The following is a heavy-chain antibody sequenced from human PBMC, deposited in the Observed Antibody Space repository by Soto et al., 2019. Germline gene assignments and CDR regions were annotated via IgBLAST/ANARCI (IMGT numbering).Heavy chain of an antibody. CDR1: GVSISNYY. D-gene: IGHD3-3*01. V-gene: IGHV4-59*01. CDR2: IYYTGTT. Sequence: SETLSLTCIVSGVSISNYYWSWIRQSPGKGLEWIGYIYYTGTTSYNPSLQSRVTISVDTSKNQFSLKLRSVTAADTAVYYCARASLRSLEWFPQFDPWGQGTLVTVSS. J-gene: IGHJ5*02. CDR3: ARASLRSLEWFPQFDP.